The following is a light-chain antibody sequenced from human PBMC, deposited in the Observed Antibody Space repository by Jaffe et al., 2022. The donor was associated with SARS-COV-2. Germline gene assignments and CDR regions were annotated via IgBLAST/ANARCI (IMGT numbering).Light chain of an antibody. CDR1: QGIGSY. J-gene: IGKJ4*01. Sequence: DIQMTQSPSSLSASVGDRVTITCRASQGIGSYLNWYQQKPGRAPKVLIYTASSLESGVPSRFSGSGSGTDFTLSISSLQPEDFATYYCQQSYSTPLTFGGGTRVEIK. CDR2: TAS. CDR3: QQSYSTPLT. V-gene: IGKV1-39*01.